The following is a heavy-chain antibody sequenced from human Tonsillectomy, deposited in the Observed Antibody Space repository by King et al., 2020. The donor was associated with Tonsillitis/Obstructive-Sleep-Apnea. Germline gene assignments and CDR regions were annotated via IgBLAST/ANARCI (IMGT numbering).Heavy chain of an antibody. CDR3: ARGLEYSSSSPFDY. Sequence: VQLVESGGGVVQPGRSLRLSCAASGFTFSSYGMHWVRQAPGKGLEWVAVIWYDGSNKYYADSVKGRFTISRDNSKNTLYLQMNSLRAEDTAVYYCARGLEYSSSSPFDYWGQGTLVTVSS. V-gene: IGHV3-33*01. J-gene: IGHJ4*02. D-gene: IGHD6-6*01. CDR2: IWYDGSNK. CDR1: GFTFSSYG.